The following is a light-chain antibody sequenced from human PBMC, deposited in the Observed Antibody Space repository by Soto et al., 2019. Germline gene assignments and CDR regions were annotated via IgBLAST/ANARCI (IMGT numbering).Light chain of an antibody. CDR1: QSVSSS. V-gene: IGKV3D-20*01. J-gene: IGKJ2*01. Sequence: EIVLTQSPATLSLSPGERATLSCGASQSVSSSLAWYQQKPGLAPRLLIYDASSRATGIPDTFSGSGSGTDFTLTITRLEPEDFAVYYCQQYRSSPYTFGQGTKVDIK. CDR2: DAS. CDR3: QQYRSSPYT.